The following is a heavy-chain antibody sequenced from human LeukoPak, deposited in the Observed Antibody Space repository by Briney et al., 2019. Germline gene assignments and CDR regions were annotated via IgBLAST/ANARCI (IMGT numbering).Heavy chain of an antibody. CDR1: GGTFNSYA. J-gene: IGHJ4*02. D-gene: IGHD4-17*01. CDR3: ARDTRDGYGEQNADY. V-gene: IGHV1-69*05. CDR2: IIPIFGTA. Sequence: SVKVSCKASGGTFNSYAISWVRQAPGQGLEWMGRIIPIFGTANYAQKFQGKVTITTDESTSTAYMELSSLRSEDTAVYYCARDTRDGYGEQNADYWGQGTLVTVSS.